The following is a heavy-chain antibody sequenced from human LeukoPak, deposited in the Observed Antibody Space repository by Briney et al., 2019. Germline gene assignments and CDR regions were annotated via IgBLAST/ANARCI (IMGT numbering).Heavy chain of an antibody. CDR1: HYTFTTYG. D-gene: IGHD3-16*01. CDR2: ISAYNGDT. V-gene: IGHV1-18*01. CDR3: ARDGGVTPAWFDP. Sequence: ASVKVSCKASHYTFTTYGFNWVRQAPGQGLEWMGWISAYNGDTNYAQNLQGRVTMTTDTSTSTAYMELRSLRSDDTAVYYCARDGGVTPAWFDPWGQGTLVTVSS. J-gene: IGHJ5*02.